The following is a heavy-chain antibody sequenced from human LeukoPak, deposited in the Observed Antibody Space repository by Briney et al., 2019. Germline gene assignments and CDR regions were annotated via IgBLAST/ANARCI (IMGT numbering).Heavy chain of an antibody. CDR2: INHSGST. J-gene: IGHJ4*02. CDR3: ARASDDYGDVVDY. D-gene: IGHD4-17*01. V-gene: IGHV4-34*01. CDR1: GGSFSGYY. Sequence: PSETLSLTCAVYGGSFSGYYWSWIRQPPGKGLEWIGEINHSGSTNYNPSLKSRVTISVDTSKNQFSLKLSSVTAADTAVYYCARASDDYGDVVDYWGQGTLVTVSS.